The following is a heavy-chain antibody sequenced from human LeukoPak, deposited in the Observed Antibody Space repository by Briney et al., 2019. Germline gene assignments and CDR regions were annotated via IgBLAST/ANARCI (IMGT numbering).Heavy chain of an antibody. J-gene: IGHJ6*02. D-gene: IGHD1-26*01. CDR2: IRTKIDGETR. CDR3: TTERNWELLRPLGMDI. Sequence: PGGSLRLSCAASGFNFNYFWMSWFRKAPGKGLEWVGRIRTKIDGETRDYAAPVKGRFTISRDDSKTTLYLQMNSLKTEDSAVYYCTTERNWELLRPLGMDIWGQGTRSPSP. CDR1: GFNFNYFW. V-gene: IGHV3-15*01.